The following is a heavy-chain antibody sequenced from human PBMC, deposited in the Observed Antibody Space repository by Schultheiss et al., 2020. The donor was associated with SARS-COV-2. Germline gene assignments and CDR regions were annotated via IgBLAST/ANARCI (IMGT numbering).Heavy chain of an antibody. J-gene: IGHJ6*02. V-gene: IGHV3-23*01. CDR3: ARDIVATSNRHPHYYYYGMDV. CDR2: ISGSGSST. CDR1: GFTFSSYS. Sequence: GGSLRLSCAASGFTFSSYSMNWVRQAPGKGLEWVSSISGSGSSTSYADSVKGRFTISRDNSKNTLYLQMNSLRAEDTAVYYCARDIVATSNRHPHYYYYGMDVWGQGTTVTVSS. D-gene: IGHD5-12*01.